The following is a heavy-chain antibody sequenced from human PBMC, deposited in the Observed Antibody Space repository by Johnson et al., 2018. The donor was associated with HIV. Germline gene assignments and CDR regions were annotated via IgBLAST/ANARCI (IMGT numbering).Heavy chain of an antibody. Sequence: EVHLVESGGGLVQPGGSLRLSCAASGFIFSDSCMTWVRQAPGKGLEWVRFMSNKTNGGSTYYADSVKGRFTISRDNSKNSLYLQMNSLRAEDTALYYCAKEEGSSGWFDAFDIWGQGTMVTVSS. J-gene: IGHJ3*02. V-gene: IGHV3-43D*03. D-gene: IGHD6-19*01. CDR1: GFIFSDSC. CDR3: AKEEGSSGWFDAFDI. CDR2: MSNKTNGGST.